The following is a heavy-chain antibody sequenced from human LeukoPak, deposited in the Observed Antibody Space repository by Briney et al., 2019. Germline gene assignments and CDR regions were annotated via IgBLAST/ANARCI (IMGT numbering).Heavy chain of an antibody. CDR2: INTGNGNT. V-gene: IGHV1-3*04. CDR1: GYTFTSYA. J-gene: IGHJ4*02. CDR3: ARNTETAIPLPYYFDY. Sequence: VASVKVSCKASGYTFTSYAMHWVRQAPGQRLECMGWINTGNGNTKYSQKFQGRVTTTRDTSASTAYMDLSSLRSEDTAVYYCARNTETAIPLPYYFDYWGQGTLVTVSS. D-gene: IGHD2-21*02.